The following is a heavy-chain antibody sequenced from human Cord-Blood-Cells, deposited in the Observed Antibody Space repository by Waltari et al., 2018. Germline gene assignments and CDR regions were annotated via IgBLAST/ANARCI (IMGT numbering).Heavy chain of an antibody. CDR1: GFTFTSSA. V-gene: IGHV1-58*01. J-gene: IGHJ4*02. CDR2: IVVGSGNT. Sequence: QMQLVQSGPEVKKPGTSVKVSCKASGFTFTSSAVQWVRQARGQRLEWIGWIVVGSGNTNYAQKFQERVTITRDMSTSTAYMELSSLRSEDTAVYYWAAVQYCSGGSCYDYWGQGTLVTVSS. CDR3: AAVQYCSGGSCYDY. D-gene: IGHD2-15*01.